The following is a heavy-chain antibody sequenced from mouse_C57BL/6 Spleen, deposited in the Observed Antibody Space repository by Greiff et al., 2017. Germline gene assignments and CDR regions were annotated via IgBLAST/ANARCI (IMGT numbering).Heavy chain of an antibody. V-gene: IGHV1-9*01. CDR3: ARQLGRGDWYFDV. CDR2: ILPGSGST. Sequence: QVQLQQSGAELMKPGASVKLSCKATGYTFTGYWIEWVKQRPGHGLEWIGEILPGSGSTNYNEKFKGKATFTADTSSNTAYTQLSSLTTEDSAIYYCARQLGRGDWYFDVWGTGTTVTVSS. J-gene: IGHJ1*03. D-gene: IGHD4-1*02. CDR1: GYTFTGYW.